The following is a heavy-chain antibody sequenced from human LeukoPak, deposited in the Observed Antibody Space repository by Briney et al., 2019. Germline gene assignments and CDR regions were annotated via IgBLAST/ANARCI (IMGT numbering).Heavy chain of an antibody. D-gene: IGHD1-26*01. J-gene: IGHJ6*03. V-gene: IGHV3-21*01. CDR1: GFTFSSYS. Sequence: GGSLRLSCAASGFTFSSYSMNWVRQAPGKGLEWVSSITSSSSYIYYADSVKGRFTISRDNAKNSLYLQMNSLRAEDTAVYYCARDPYSGGYGDYYYYYMDLWGQGTTVTISS. CDR3: ARDPYSGGYGDYYYYYMDL. CDR2: ITSSSSYI.